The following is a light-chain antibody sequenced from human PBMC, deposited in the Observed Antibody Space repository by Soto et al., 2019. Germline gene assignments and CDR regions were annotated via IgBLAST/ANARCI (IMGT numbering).Light chain of an antibody. CDR1: QGISSY. CDR2: AAS. Sequence: AIRMTQSPSSFSASTGDRVTITCRASQGISSYLAWYQQKPGKAPKLLIYAASTLQSGVPSRFSGSGSGTDFTLTISCLQSEDCATYYCQQYYSYPRTFGHGTKVESK. CDR3: QQYYSYPRT. V-gene: IGKV1-8*01. J-gene: IGKJ1*01.